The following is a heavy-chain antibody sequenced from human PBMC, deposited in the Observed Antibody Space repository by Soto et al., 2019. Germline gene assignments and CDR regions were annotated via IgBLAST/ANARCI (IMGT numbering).Heavy chain of an antibody. CDR1: GFTFSSNG. D-gene: IGHD2-2*01. CDR2: ISYDGSYK. Sequence: PGGSLRLSCAASGFTFSSNGMHWVRQAPGKGLEWVTFISYDGSYKYYADSVKGRFTISRDNSKNTLYLQMNSLRAEDTAVYYCARGCSSTSCFSYYYYGMDVWGQGTTVTVSS. J-gene: IGHJ6*02. CDR3: ARGCSSTSCFSYYYYGMDV. V-gene: IGHV3-30*03.